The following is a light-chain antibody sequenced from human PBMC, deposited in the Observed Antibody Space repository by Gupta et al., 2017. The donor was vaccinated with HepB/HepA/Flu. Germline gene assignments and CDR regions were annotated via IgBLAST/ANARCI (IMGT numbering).Light chain of an antibody. J-gene: IGKJ2*01. Sequence: DVQLTQSPSALSAPAGDRVTITCRASQSVNRWLAWYQQKPGKAPKLLIYKASTLQDGVPSRFGGTGSGTEFTLTINNLQPDDFATYYCQQTQAYSGSSFGQGTKVHIK. CDR1: QSVNRW. V-gene: IGKV1-5*03. CDR3: QQTQAYSGSS. CDR2: KAS.